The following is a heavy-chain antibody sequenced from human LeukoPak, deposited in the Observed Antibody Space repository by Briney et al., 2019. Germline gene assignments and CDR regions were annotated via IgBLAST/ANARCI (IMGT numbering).Heavy chain of an antibody. J-gene: IGHJ6*03. Sequence: SETLSLTCTVSGGSISSYYWSWIRQPPGKGLEWIGYIYYSGSTNYNPSLKSRVTISVDTSKNQFSLKLSSATAADTAVYYCARGHKYSSSWYWSYYYYMDVWGKGTTVTISS. D-gene: IGHD6-13*01. CDR1: GGSISSYY. CDR2: IYYSGST. V-gene: IGHV4-59*01. CDR3: ARGHKYSSSWYWSYYYYMDV.